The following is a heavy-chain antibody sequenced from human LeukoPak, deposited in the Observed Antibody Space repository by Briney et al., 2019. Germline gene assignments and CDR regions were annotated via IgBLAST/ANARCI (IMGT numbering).Heavy chain of an antibody. J-gene: IGHJ4*02. V-gene: IGHV4-4*07. CDR1: GGSINGYY. D-gene: IGHD6-19*01. CDR3: ARAPNPRYSSGWYSFDY. CDR2: IYTSGST. Sequence: SETLSLTCTVSGGSINGYYWSWIRQPAGKGLEWIGRIYTSGSTNYNPSLKSRVTMSVDTSKNQFSLKLSSVTPPDTARSLCARAPNPRYSSGWYSFDYWGQGTLVTVSS.